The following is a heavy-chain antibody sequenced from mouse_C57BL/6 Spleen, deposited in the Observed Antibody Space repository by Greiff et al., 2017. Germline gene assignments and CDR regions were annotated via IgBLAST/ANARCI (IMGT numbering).Heavy chain of an antibody. J-gene: IGHJ4*01. CDR1: GYTFTDYE. CDR2: IDPETGGT. D-gene: IGHD2-4*01. Sequence: QVQLQQSGAELVRPGASVTLSCKASGYTFTDYEMHWVKQTPVHGLEWIGAIDPETGGTAYNQKFKGKAILTADKSSSTAYMELRSLTSEDSAVYYCLIYYDYDDYAMDYWGQGTSVTVSS. V-gene: IGHV1-15*01. CDR3: LIYYDYDDYAMDY.